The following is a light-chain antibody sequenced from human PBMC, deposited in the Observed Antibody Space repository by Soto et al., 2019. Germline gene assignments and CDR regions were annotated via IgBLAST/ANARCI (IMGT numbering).Light chain of an antibody. V-gene: IGKV1-5*03. CDR2: KAS. CDR3: QQYNSYPWT. CDR1: QSISSW. J-gene: IGKJ1*01. Sequence: DIQMIQSPSTLSASEGDRVTITCRASQSISSWLAWYQQKPGKAPKLLIYKASSLESGVPSRFSGSGSGTEFTLTISSLQPDDFATYYCQQYNSYPWTFGQGTKVDIK.